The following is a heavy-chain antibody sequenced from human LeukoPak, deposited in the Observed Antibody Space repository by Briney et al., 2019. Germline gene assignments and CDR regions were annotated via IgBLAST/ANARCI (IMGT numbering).Heavy chain of an antibody. CDR3: ATQAAAGTFWFDP. V-gene: IGHV4-59*01. CDR2: IYYSGST. J-gene: IGHJ5*02. CDR1: GGSISSYY. D-gene: IGHD6-13*01. Sequence: SETLSLTCTVSGGSISSYYWSWIRQPPGKGLEWIGYIYYSGSTNYNPSLKSRVTISVDTSKNQFSLKLSSVTAADTAVYYCATQAAAGTFWFDPWGQGTLVTVSS.